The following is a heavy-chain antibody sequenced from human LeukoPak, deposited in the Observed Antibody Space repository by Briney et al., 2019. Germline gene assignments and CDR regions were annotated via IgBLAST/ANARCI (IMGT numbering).Heavy chain of an antibody. J-gene: IGHJ3*02. CDR3: ARDTDDFQGLDI. Sequence: GGSLRLSCAASGFTFSSYWMSWVRQAQGKGLEWVANINLDGNGRFYVDSVKDRFTISRDNNKKSVYLQMNSLRAEDTAVYYCARDTDDFQGLDIWGQGTRVTVSS. V-gene: IGHV3-7*01. D-gene: IGHD3-3*01. CDR2: INLDGNGR. CDR1: GFTFSSYW.